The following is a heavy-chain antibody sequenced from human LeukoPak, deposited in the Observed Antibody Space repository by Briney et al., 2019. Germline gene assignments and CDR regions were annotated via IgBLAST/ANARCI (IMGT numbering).Heavy chain of an antibody. CDR2: IGHTGSIT. V-gene: IGHV3-48*04. CDR1: GLTLGSYS. Sequence: GGSLRLSCAGSGLTLGSYSMNWVRHAPGKGLEWVSYIGHTGSITDYADSVKGRFTISRDNAKNSLYLQMNTLRAEDTAVYYCVRDGAVVTSGSYPWRYFQYWGQGTLVTVSS. CDR3: VRDGAVVTSGSYPWRYFQY. D-gene: IGHD3-10*01. J-gene: IGHJ1*01.